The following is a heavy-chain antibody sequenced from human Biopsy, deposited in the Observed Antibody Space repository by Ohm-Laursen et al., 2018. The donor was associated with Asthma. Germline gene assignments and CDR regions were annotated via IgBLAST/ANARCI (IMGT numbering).Heavy chain of an antibody. Sequence: SLRLSCTAIGFMFRSFGMHWVRQAPGKGLEWVAVISYDGNHKFYEDSVKGRFTISRDNSKNTLYLQMNSLRTEDTAVYYCAKRRGYSGRDNDYWGQGTLVIVSS. CDR1: GFMFRSFG. J-gene: IGHJ4*02. V-gene: IGHV3-30*18. CDR3: AKRRGYSGRDNDY. CDR2: ISYDGNHK. D-gene: IGHD5-12*01.